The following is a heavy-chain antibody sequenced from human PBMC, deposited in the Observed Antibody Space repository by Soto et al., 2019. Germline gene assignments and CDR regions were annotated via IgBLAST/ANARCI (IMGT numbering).Heavy chain of an antibody. D-gene: IGHD6-19*01. CDR2: TYYRSKWYN. V-gene: IGHV6-1*01. CDR3: ARDSESSGWYFGMDV. Sequence: SQSLSLTCAISGYRVSSNSAAWNLSRQSPSRGLEWLGRTYYRSKWYNDYAVSVKSRITINPDTSKNQFSLQLNSVTPEDTAVYYCARDSESSGWYFGMDVWGQGTTVIVSS. CDR1: GYRVSSNSAA. J-gene: IGHJ6*02.